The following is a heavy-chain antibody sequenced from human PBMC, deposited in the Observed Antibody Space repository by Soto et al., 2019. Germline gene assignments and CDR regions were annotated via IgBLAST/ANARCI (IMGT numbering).Heavy chain of an antibody. CDR1: GFSLSTSGAD. CDR3: AHRRPYSNSPEYFFDY. J-gene: IGHJ4*02. D-gene: IGHD6-6*01. CDR2: IDWDDDK. Sequence: QITLKESGPTLVKPTQTLTLTCTFSGFSLSTSGADVGWIRQPPGKSLEWLALIDWDDDKRYKPSLKSRLTITKGTSRNQVVLTMTNMDPLDTATYYCAHRRPYSNSPEYFFDYWGQGTLVTVSS. V-gene: IGHV2-5*02.